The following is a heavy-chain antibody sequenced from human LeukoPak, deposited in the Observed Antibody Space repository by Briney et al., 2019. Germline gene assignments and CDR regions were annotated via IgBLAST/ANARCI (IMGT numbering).Heavy chain of an antibody. CDR2: ISGSGGST. Sequence: GGSLRLSCAASGFTFSSYAMSWVRQAPGKGLEWVSAISGSGGSTYYADSVKGRFTISRDNSKNTLYLQMNSLRAEDTAVYYCAKGAGDIVVVVAAAATAPYYWGQGTLVTVSS. CDR3: AKGAGDIVVVVAAAATAPYY. V-gene: IGHV3-23*01. CDR1: GFTFSSYA. D-gene: IGHD2-15*01. J-gene: IGHJ4*02.